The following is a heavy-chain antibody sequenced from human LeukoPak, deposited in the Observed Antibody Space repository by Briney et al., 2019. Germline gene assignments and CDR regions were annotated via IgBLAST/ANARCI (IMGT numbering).Heavy chain of an antibody. J-gene: IGHJ4*02. CDR3: ARGHYDVLTSSYKWTPDY. D-gene: IGHD3-9*01. V-gene: IGHV3-21*06. Sequence: GGSLRLSCAASRFTFSTYNMNWVRQAPGKGLEWVSSITSGGGYTYYADSVKGRFTTSRDNAKNSLSPRLDSLRAEDTAVYYCARGHYDVLTSSYKWTPDYWGQGTLVTVSS. CDR2: ITSGGGYT. CDR1: RFTFSTYN.